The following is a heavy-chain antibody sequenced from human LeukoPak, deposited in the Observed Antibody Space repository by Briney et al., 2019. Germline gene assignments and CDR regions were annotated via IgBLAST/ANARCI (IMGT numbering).Heavy chain of an antibody. D-gene: IGHD6-13*01. V-gene: IGHV4-30-2*01. CDR2: IYHSGST. CDR1: GGSISSGGYS. Sequence: PSQTLSLTCAVSGGSISSGGYSWSWIRQPPGKGLEWIGYIYHSGSTYYNPSLKSRVTISVDRSKNQFSLKLSSVTAADTAVYYCARGMAAVGPRCFDPWGQGTLVTVSS. CDR3: ARGMAAVGPRCFDP. J-gene: IGHJ5*02.